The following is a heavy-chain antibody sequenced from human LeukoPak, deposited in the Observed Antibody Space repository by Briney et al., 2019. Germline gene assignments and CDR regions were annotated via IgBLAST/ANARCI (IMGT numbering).Heavy chain of an antibody. D-gene: IGHD3/OR15-3a*01. CDR2: ISGSGGSA. J-gene: IGHJ4*02. CDR1: GFTFSSYA. CDR3: AKDGMVDWLFSY. V-gene: IGHV3-23*01. Sequence: PGGSLRLSCAASGFTFSSYAMSWVRQAPGKGLEWVSAISGSGGSAYYADSVKGRFTISRDNSKNTLYLQMNSLRAEDTAVYYCAKDGMVDWLFSYWGQGTLVTVSS.